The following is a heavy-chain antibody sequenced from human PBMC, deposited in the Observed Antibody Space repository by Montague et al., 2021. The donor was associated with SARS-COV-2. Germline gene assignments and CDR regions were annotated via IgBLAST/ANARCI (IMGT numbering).Heavy chain of an antibody. Sequence: SETLSLTCTVSGGSISSYYWSWIRQPAGKGLEWIGRIYTSGSTNHNPSLKSRVTMSVDTSKNQFSLKLRSVTAADTAVYFCARDGLERQWWMLGWFDPWGQGTLVTVSS. CDR3: ARDGLERQWWMLGWFDP. J-gene: IGHJ5*02. D-gene: IGHD1-1*01. CDR1: GGSISSYY. CDR2: IYTSGST. V-gene: IGHV4-4*07.